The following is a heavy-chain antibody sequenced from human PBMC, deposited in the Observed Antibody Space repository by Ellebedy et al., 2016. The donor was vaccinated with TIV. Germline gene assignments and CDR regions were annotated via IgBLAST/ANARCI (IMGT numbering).Heavy chain of an antibody. Sequence: ASVKVSCKASGYTFTAYTLHWVRQAPGQGLEWMGWVHSGNGNTRYSQNFQGRVNFARDTSTSTVYMELSSLTSEDTAVYYCAAVRIQIWFPNWFDPWGQGTLVTVSS. CDR1: GYTFTAYT. CDR2: VHSGNGNT. CDR3: AAVRIQIWFPNWFDP. J-gene: IGHJ5*02. D-gene: IGHD5-18*01. V-gene: IGHV1-3*01.